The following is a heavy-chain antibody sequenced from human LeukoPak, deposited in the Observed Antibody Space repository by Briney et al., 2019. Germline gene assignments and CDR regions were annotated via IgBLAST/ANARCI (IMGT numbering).Heavy chain of an antibody. CDR1: GGSFSGYY. V-gene: IGHV4-34*01. D-gene: IGHD2-2*02. J-gene: IGHJ3*02. Sequence: SETLSLTCAVYGGSFSGYYWSWIRQPPGKGLEWIGEINHSGSTNYNPSLKSRVTISVDTSKNQFSLKLSSVTAADTAVYYCASGLVVVPAAIYAFDIWGQGTMVTVSS. CDR2: INHSGST. CDR3: ASGLVVVPAAIYAFDI.